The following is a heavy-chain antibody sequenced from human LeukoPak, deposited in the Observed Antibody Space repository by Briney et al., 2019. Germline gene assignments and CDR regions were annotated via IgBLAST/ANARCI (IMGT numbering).Heavy chain of an antibody. V-gene: IGHV1-2*02. D-gene: IGHD3-22*01. J-gene: IGHJ4*02. CDR2: INPNSGGT. Sequence: ASVKVSCKASGYTFTGYYMHWVRQAPGQGLEWMGWINPNSGGTNYAQKFQGRVTMTRDTSISTAYMELSRLRSDDTAVYYCARGDRGSGYYYDLDYWGQGTLVTVSS. CDR3: ARGDRGSGYYYDLDY. CDR1: GYTFTGYY.